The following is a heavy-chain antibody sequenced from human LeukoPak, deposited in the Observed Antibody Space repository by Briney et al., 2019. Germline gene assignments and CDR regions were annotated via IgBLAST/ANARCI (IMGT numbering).Heavy chain of an antibody. CDR1: GGSISSSNW. D-gene: IGHD3-10*01. CDR2: IYHSGTT. CDR3: AREFKPSSLRSMVRGADAFDI. J-gene: IGHJ3*02. Sequence: PSETLSLTCAVSGGSISSSNWWSWVRQPPGKGLEWIGEIYHSGTTNYNPSLKSRVTISLDKSKNQFSLKLSSVTAADTAVYYCAREFKPSSLRSMVRGADAFDIWGQGTMVTVSS. V-gene: IGHV4-4*02.